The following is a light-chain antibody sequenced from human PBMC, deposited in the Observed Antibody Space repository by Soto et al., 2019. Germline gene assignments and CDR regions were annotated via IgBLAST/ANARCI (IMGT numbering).Light chain of an antibody. J-gene: IGLJ2*01. CDR1: SSNIGNNF. Sequence: QSVLTQPPSVSAAPGQKVTIFCSGSSSNIGNNFVSWYQHLPGTAPKVLIYEDDKRPSGIPDRFSGSKSATSATLGITGLQTGDEADYYCGTWDSRLSAYGVFGGGTKLTVL. CDR3: GTWDSRLSAYGV. CDR2: EDD. V-gene: IGLV1-51*02.